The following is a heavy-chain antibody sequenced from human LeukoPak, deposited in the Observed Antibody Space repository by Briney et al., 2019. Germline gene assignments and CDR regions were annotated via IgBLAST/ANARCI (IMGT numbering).Heavy chain of an antibody. Sequence: GRSLRLSCAAFGFTFSSYAMHWVRQAPGKGLEWVAVISYDGSNKYYADSVKGRFTISRDNSKNTLYLQMNSLRGEDTAVYYCAASIPPASWGQGTLVTVSS. V-gene: IGHV3-30*04. CDR1: GFTFSSYA. D-gene: IGHD2-21*01. CDR3: AASIPPAS. CDR2: ISYDGSNK. J-gene: IGHJ5*02.